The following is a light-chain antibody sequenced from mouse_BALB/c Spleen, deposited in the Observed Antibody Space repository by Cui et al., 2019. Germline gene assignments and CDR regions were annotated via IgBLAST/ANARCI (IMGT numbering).Light chain of an antibody. CDR2: ITS. V-gene: IGKV4-68*01. CDR1: SIVSY. CDR3: QQRCSNPHT. Sequence: VCTQCRALMYAVPGEMVIMSCSASSIVSYMYWYQQKPRSSPKPWIYITSNLAAGVPARFSGSGSGTSYSLKISSMEAEDAATYYCQQRCSNPHTFGAGTKLELK. J-gene: IGKJ5*01.